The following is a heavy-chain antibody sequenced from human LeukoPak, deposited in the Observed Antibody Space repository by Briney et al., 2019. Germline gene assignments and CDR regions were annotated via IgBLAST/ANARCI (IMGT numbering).Heavy chain of an antibody. J-gene: IGHJ3*02. CDR1: GFTFSSYA. V-gene: IGHV3-33*08. CDR3: ARDAPPYAFDI. CDR2: IWYDGSNK. Sequence: GGSLRLSCAASGFTFSSYAMHWVRQAPGKGLEWVAVIWYDGSNKYYADSVKGRFTISRDNSKNTLYLQMNSLRAEDTAVYYCARDAPPYAFDIWGQGTMVTVSS.